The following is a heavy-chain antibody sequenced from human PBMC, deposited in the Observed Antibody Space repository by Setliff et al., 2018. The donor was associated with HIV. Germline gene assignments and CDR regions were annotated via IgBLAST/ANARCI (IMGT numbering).Heavy chain of an antibody. D-gene: IGHD2-8*01. CDR2: IIPLYGTS. Sequence: RASVKVSCKASGDTFSNSAIYWVRQAPGQGLEWMGGIIPLYGTSKYAQKFQGRVAITTDELMTTAYMELTSLRSEDTAVYFCASASGYCRSGVCYIGVHKTPDKYYCDSWGQGTLVTVS. V-gene: IGHV1-69*05. CDR3: ASASGYCRSGVCYIGVHKTPDKYYCDS. J-gene: IGHJ4*02. CDR1: GDTFSNSA.